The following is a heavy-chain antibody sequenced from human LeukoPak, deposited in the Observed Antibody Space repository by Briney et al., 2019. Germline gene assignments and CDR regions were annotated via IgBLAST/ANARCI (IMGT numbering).Heavy chain of an antibody. J-gene: IGHJ4*02. Sequence: GSSVKVSCKASGGTFSSYAISWVRQAPGQGLEWMGGIIPIFGTANYAQKFQGRVTITTDESTSTAYMELSSLRSEDTAVYYCARDTDYYGSGSYPHWGQGTLVTVSS. CDR3: ARDTDYYGSGSYPH. CDR2: IIPIFGTA. D-gene: IGHD3-10*01. V-gene: IGHV1-69*05. CDR1: GGTFSSYA.